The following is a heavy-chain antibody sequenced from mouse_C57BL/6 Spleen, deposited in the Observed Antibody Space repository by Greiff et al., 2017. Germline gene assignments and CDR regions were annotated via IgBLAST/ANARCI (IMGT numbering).Heavy chain of an antibody. CDR2: ISGGGGNT. CDR3: ARNYYGSSYSWYFDV. D-gene: IGHD1-1*01. V-gene: IGHV5-9*01. Sequence: EVQRVESGGGLVKPGGSLKLSCAASGFTFSSYTMSWVRQTPEKRLEWVATISGGGGNTYYPDSVKGRFTISRDNAKNTLYLQMSSLRSEDTALYYCARNYYGSSYSWYFDVWGTGTTVTVSS. CDR1: GFTFSSYT. J-gene: IGHJ1*03.